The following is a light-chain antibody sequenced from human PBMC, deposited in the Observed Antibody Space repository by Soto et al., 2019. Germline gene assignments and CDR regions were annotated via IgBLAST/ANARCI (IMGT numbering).Light chain of an antibody. CDR3: SSFTTSSTLV. J-gene: IGLJ1*01. CDR2: DVS. CDR1: SSDVGSFDS. V-gene: IGLV2-14*01. Sequence: QPVLTQPASVSESPGQPITISCTGTSSDVGSFDSVAWYQHNPGKAPKLMIYDVSNRPSGVSSRFSGSKSGNTASLSISGLQTEDEANYYCSSFTTSSTLVFGTGTKVTVL.